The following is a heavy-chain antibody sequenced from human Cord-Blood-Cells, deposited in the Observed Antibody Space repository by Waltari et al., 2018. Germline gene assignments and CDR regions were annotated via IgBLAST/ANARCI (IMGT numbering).Heavy chain of an antibody. V-gene: IGHV4-39*01. D-gene: IGHD2-2*03. CDR2: IYYSGST. CDR1: GGSISSSRYY. Sequence: QLQLQESGPGLVKPSETLSLTCTVSGGSISSSRYYWSWIRQPPGKGLEWIGSIYYSGSTYYNPSLKSRVTISVDTSKNQFSLKLSSVTAADTAVYYCATTGYCSSTSCFDYWGQGTLVTVSS. J-gene: IGHJ4*02. CDR3: ATTGYCSSTSCFDY.